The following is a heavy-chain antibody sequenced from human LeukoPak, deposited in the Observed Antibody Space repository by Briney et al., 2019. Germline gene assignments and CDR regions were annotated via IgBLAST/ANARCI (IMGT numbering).Heavy chain of an antibody. V-gene: IGHV3-7*01. CDR2: IKQDGSQK. CDR3: ARVSAVAGPLPDYFDY. CDR1: GFTFSSYW. Sequence: GGSLRLSCVASGFTFSSYWMSWVRQAPGKGLEWVANIKQDGSQKHYVDSVKGRFTVSRDNAKNSLYLQMNSLRVDDTAMYYCARVSAVAGPLPDYFDYWGQGTLVTVSS. J-gene: IGHJ4*02. D-gene: IGHD6-19*01.